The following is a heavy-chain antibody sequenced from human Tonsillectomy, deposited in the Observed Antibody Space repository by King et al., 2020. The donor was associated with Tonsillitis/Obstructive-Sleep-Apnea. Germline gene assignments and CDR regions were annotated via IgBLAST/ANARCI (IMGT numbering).Heavy chain of an antibody. CDR1: GGSFSGYY. CDR3: GALGAYGMDV. V-gene: IGHV4-34*01. Sequence: VQLQQWGAGLLKPSETLSLTCAVYGGSFSGYYWSWIRQPPGKGLEWIGEINHSGSTNYNPSLKSRVTISVDTSKNQFSLKLSSVTAADTAVYYCGALGAYGMDVWGKGTTVTVSS. CDR2: INHSGST. J-gene: IGHJ6*04.